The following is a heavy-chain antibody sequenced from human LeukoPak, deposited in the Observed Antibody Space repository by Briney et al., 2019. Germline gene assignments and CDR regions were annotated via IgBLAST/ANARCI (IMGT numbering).Heavy chain of an antibody. V-gene: IGHV4-34*01. J-gene: IGHJ1*01. CDR2: INHTGST. CDR1: GGSFSGY. CDR3: ARRSHYSGWYV. Sequence: SETLSLTCAVYGGSFSGYWSWIRQPPGKGLEWIGEINHTGSTSYNPSLKSRVTISVDTSKNQFSLKLSSATAADTAVYFCARRSHYSGWYVWGQGTLVTVSS. D-gene: IGHD6-19*01.